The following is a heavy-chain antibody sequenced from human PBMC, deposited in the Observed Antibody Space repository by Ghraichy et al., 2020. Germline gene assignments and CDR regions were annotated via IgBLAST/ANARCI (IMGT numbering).Heavy chain of an antibody. CDR3: ARHYGDFDY. CDR1: GGSISSSSYY. V-gene: IGHV4-39*01. J-gene: IGHJ4*02. Sequence: ETLSLTCTVSGGSISSSSYYWGWIRQPPGKGLEWIGSIYYSGSTYYNPSLKSRVTISVDTSKNQFSLKLSSVTAADTAVYYCARHYGDFDYWGQGTLVTVSS. CDR2: IYYSGST. D-gene: IGHD3-10*01.